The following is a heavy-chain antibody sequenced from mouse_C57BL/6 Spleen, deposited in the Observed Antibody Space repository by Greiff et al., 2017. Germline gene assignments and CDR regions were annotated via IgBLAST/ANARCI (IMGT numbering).Heavy chain of an antibody. CDR1: GFTFSDYG. CDR3: ARTFLGRGGFDY. J-gene: IGHJ2*01. Sequence: EVKLVESGGGLVKPGGSLKLSCAASGFTFSDYGMHWVRQAPEKGLEWVAYISSGSSTIYYADTVKGRFTISRDNAKNTLFLQMTSLRSEDTAMYYCARTFLGRGGFDYWGQGTTLTVSS. CDR2: ISSGSSTI. V-gene: IGHV5-17*01. D-gene: IGHD4-1*01.